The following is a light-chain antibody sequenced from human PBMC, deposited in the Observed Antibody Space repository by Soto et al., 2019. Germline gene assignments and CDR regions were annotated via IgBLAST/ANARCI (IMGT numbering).Light chain of an antibody. J-gene: IGKJ1*01. CDR3: QHYNSYSEA. CDR1: QTISSW. Sequence: DIQMTQSPSTLSGSVGYRVTITGLASQTISSWLAWYQQKPGKAPKLLIYKASTLKSGVPSRFSGSGSGTEFTLTISSLQPDDFATYYCQHYNSYSEAFGQGTKVDIK. CDR2: KAS. V-gene: IGKV1-5*03.